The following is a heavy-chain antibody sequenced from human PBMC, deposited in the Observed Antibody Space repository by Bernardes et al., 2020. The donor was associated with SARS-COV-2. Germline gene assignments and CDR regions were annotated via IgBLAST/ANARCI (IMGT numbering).Heavy chain of an antibody. D-gene: IGHD3-10*01. V-gene: IGHV2-5*02. CDR3: AHHSITIIFDY. CDR2: IYWDDDK. Sequence: SGHTLWKPTQTLTLTCPFSGFSLSPSGVGVGWIRQPPGKALEWLALIYWDDDKRYSPSLKSRLTITKDTSKNQVVLTMTNMDPVDTATYYCAHHSITIIFDYWGQGTLVTVSS. J-gene: IGHJ4*02. CDR1: GFSLSPSGVG.